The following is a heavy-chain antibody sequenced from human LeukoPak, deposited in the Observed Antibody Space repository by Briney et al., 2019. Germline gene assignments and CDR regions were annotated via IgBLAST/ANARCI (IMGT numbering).Heavy chain of an antibody. CDR1: GGSISSYD. J-gene: IGHJ5*02. CDR2: IYYSGST. Sequence: PSETLSLTCTVSGGSISSYDWSWIRQPPGKGLEWIGYIYYSGSTNYNPSLKSRGIISVDTSKNQFPLKLSSVTAADTAAYYCGRDTVAGRANWFDPWGQGTLVTVSS. CDR3: GRDTVAGRANWFDP. D-gene: IGHD6-19*01. V-gene: IGHV4-59*01.